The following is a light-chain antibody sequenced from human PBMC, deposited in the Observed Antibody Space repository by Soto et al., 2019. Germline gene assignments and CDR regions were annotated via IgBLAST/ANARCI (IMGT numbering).Light chain of an antibody. CDR3: QQYNTYST. V-gene: IGKV1-5*01. Sequence: DIQMTQSPSTLSASVGDRVTITCRASQSISSWLAWYQQKPGKAPKLLIYDASTLSSGVPSRFSGGGSGTEFTLTISSLQPDDFATYYCQQYNTYSTFRQVTRLENK. CDR1: QSISSW. J-gene: IGKJ5*01. CDR2: DAS.